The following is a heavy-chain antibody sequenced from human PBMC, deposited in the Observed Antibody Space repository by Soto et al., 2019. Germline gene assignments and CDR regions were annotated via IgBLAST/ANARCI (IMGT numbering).Heavy chain of an antibody. CDR2: IIPTFGTT. CDR3: ARGIYSSSSYGLDV. CDR1: GGTLSNYA. D-gene: IGHD6-13*01. J-gene: IGHJ6*02. V-gene: IGHV1-69*06. Sequence: SVKVSCKASGGTLSNYALSWVRQAPGQGLEWMGGIIPTFGTTSDAQKFQGRVTITADKSTSTAYMELSSLRSEDTAVYYCARGIYSSSSYGLDVWGQGTTVTVSS.